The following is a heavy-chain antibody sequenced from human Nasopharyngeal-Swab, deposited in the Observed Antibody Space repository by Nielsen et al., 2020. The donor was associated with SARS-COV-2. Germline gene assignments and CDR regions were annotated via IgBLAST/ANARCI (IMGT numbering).Heavy chain of an antibody. D-gene: IGHD3-10*01. CDR3: ARCITVIQGGPYYYYFGMDV. J-gene: IGHJ6*02. CDR2: IYYSGST. V-gene: IGHV4-59*01. Sequence: WIRQPPGKGLEWIGYIYYSGSTYYNPSLRSRVTISVDTSKNQFSLKLNSVTAADTAVYYCARCITVIQGGPYYYYFGMDVWGQGTTVTV.